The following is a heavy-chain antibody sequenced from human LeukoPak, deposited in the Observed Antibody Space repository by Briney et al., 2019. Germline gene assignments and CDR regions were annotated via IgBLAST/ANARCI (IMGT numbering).Heavy chain of an antibody. Sequence: GGTLRLSCAASGFTFSSYAMHWVRQPPGKGLEWVSGIGWNSDIIGYGDSVKGRFTISRDNAKNSLYLQMNSLRAEDTALYYCAKSSYYYDSSGTPFDYWGQGTLVTVSS. J-gene: IGHJ4*02. CDR2: IGWNSDII. D-gene: IGHD3-22*01. CDR1: GFTFSSYA. V-gene: IGHV3-9*01. CDR3: AKSSYYYDSSGTPFDY.